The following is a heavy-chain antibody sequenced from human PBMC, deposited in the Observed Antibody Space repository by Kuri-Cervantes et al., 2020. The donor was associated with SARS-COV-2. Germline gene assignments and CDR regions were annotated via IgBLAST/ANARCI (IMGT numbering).Heavy chain of an antibody. D-gene: IGHD2-2*01. Sequence: GSLRLSCTVSGGSISSTNHYWDWIRQPPGKGLEWIGSIYYSGSTYYNPSLKSRVTISVDTSKNQFSLKLSSVTAADTAVYYCARIRPKLGYCSSTSCYSPMGYFDYWGQGTLVTVSS. V-gene: IGHV4-39*01. CDR2: IYYSGST. CDR3: ARIRPKLGYCSSTSCYSPMGYFDY. CDR1: GGSISSTNHY. J-gene: IGHJ4*02.